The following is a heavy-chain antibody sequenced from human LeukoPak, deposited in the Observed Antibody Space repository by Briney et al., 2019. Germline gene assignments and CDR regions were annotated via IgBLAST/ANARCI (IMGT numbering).Heavy chain of an antibody. CDR1: GYSFTNSW. D-gene: IGHD6-6*01. V-gene: IGHV5-51*01. CDR2: IYPGDSDT. J-gene: IGHJ4*02. Sequence: GESLTISCKGSGYSFTNSWIGWVRQMPGKGLEWMAIIYPGDSDTRYSPSFQGQVTLSADKSISAAYLQWSSLKASDTAMYYCARLVTSSSSSYFDCWGQGTLVTVSS. CDR3: ARLVTSSSSSYFDC.